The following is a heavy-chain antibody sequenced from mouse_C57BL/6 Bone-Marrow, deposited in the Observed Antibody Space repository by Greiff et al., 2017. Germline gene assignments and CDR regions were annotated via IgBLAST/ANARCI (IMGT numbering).Heavy chain of an antibody. CDR3: ARCHYYGSSYYWYFDV. CDR1: GYTFTDYY. CDR2: IYPGSGNT. Sequence: QVQLQQSGAELVRPGASVKLSCKASGYTFTDYYINWVKQRPGQGLEWIARIYPGSGNTYYNEKFKGKATLTAEKSSSTAYMQLSSLTSEDSAVYFCARCHYYGSSYYWYFDVWGTGTTVTVSS. D-gene: IGHD1-1*01. J-gene: IGHJ1*03. V-gene: IGHV1-76*01.